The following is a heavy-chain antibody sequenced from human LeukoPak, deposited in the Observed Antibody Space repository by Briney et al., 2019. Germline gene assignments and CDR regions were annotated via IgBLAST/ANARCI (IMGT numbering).Heavy chain of an antibody. CDR2: INTYNGNT. CDR3: ARVVLDHYYDSSGYLGTLDY. V-gene: IGHV1-18*01. CDR1: GYTFTNYG. J-gene: IGHJ4*02. D-gene: IGHD3-22*01. Sequence: ASVKVSCKASGYTFTNYGISWVRQAPGQGLEWMGWINTYNGNTNYAQKFQGRVTMTADTSTSTAYMELRSLRSDDTAVYYCARVVLDHYYDSSGYLGTLDYWGQGTLVTVSS.